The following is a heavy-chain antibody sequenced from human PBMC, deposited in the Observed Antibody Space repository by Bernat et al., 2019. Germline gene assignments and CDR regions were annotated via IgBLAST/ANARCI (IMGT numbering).Heavy chain of an antibody. Sequence: EVQLVQSGAALVQPGGSLRLSCAASGFTFLSHWMCWLRQAPGKGLEWVANIKSDGSAKYYVDSVKGRFTISRDNVNNSLYLQMNSRRADDTAVYYWARGPGWGGLGLWGEGARGTVAS. CDR2: IKSDGSAK. D-gene: IGHD3-16*01. V-gene: IGHV3-7*03. CDR1: GFTFLSHW. J-gene: IGHJ3*01. CDR3: ARGPGWGGLGL.